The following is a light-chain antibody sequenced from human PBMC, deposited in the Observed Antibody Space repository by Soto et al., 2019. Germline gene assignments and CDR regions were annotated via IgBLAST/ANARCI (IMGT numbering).Light chain of an antibody. V-gene: IGLV1-44*01. Sequence: QAVVTQPPSASGTPGQRVTISCSGGSSNIGSNTVNWYQQLPGTAPKLFIYIDNKRPSGVPDRFTGSKSGTSASLAIDGLQSDDEADYYCAAWDASLNGPVFGGGTKLTVL. CDR3: AAWDASLNGPV. CDR1: SSNIGSNT. J-gene: IGLJ2*01. CDR2: IDN.